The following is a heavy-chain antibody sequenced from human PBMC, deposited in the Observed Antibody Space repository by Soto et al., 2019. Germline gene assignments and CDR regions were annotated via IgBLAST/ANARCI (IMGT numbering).Heavy chain of an antibody. CDR1: GFTFSRYE. CDR2: ISSSGSTI. Sequence: GGSVRLSCAASGFTFSRYEMNWVRQAPGKGLEWVSYISSSGSTIYYADSVKGRFTISRDNAKNSLYLQINSLRAEDTAVYYCASYSSSWYFWFDPGGQGTLVTVSS. J-gene: IGHJ5*02. D-gene: IGHD6-13*01. V-gene: IGHV3-48*03. CDR3: ASYSSSWYFWFDP.